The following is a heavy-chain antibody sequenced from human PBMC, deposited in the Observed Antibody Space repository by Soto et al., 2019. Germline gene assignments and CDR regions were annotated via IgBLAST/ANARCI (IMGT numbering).Heavy chain of an antibody. D-gene: IGHD7-27*01. Sequence: EVQLLESGGGLVQPGGTLTLSCAASGFTLSHYWMHWVRQVPGRGLVWVSRLKYDGTTTPYADSVKGGFTISRDNAKNTVYLQMSRLRDEDTATYYCVRSKPGCFDYCGQGTVVTVSS. CDR2: LKYDGTTT. CDR1: GFTLSHYW. J-gene: IGHJ4*02. CDR3: VRSKPGCFDY. V-gene: IGHV3-74*01.